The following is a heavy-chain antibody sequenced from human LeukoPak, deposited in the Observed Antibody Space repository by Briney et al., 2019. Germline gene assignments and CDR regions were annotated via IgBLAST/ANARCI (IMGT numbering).Heavy chain of an antibody. D-gene: IGHD5-24*01. Sequence: PSETLSLTCAVYGGSFSGYYWSWIRQPPGKGLEWIGEINHSGSTNCNPSLKSRVTISVDTSKNQFSLKVTSVTAADTAVYYCARGRFLRWPQPYYFDCWGQGTLVTVSS. CDR1: GGSFSGYY. CDR3: ARGRFLRWPQPYYFDC. V-gene: IGHV4-34*01. J-gene: IGHJ4*02. CDR2: INHSGST.